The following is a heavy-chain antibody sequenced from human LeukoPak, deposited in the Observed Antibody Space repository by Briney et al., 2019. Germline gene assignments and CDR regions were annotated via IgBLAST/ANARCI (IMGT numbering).Heavy chain of an antibody. V-gene: IGHV6-1*01. CDR3: ARDDLSGYDHYFDF. Sequence: QTPSLTCALPGDSASSNSAACNSTRHSPSSGLEWLGRTYYRSKWYNDYAVSVKSRITINPDTSKNQFSLQLNSVTPEDTAVYYCARDDLSGYDHYFDFWGQGTLVTVSS. CDR1: GDSASSNSAA. D-gene: IGHD5-12*01. J-gene: IGHJ4*02. CDR2: TYYRSKWYN.